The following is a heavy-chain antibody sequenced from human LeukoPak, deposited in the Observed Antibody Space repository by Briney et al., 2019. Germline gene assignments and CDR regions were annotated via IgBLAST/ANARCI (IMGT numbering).Heavy chain of an antibody. CDR1: GFTFSSYS. J-gene: IGHJ4*02. CDR3: ARDALTQITMVRGAIDY. Sequence: PGGSLRLSCAASGFTFSSYSTNWVRQAPGKGLEWVSSISSSSTYIYYADSVKGRFTISRDNAKNSLYLQLNSLRAEDTAVYYCARDALTQITMVRGAIDYWGQGTLVTVSS. D-gene: IGHD3-10*01. V-gene: IGHV3-21*01. CDR2: ISSSSTYI.